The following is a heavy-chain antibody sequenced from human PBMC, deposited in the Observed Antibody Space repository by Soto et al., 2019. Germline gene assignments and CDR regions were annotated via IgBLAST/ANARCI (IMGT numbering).Heavy chain of an antibody. J-gene: IGHJ4*02. Sequence: QVQLVQSGAEVKKPGSSVKVSCKASGGTFSSYAISWVRQAPGQGLEWMGGIIPIFGTANYAQKFQGRVTITADKSTSTAYMELSSLRSEDTAVYYCARGTVGCSGGSCYPYYLDYWGQGTLVTVSS. V-gene: IGHV1-69*06. D-gene: IGHD2-15*01. CDR1: GGTFSSYA. CDR2: IIPIFGTA. CDR3: ARGTVGCSGGSCYPYYLDY.